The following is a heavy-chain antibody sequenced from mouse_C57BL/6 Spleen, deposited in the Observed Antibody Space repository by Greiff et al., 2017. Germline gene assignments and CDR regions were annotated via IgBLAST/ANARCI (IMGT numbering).Heavy chain of an antibody. J-gene: IGHJ2*01. V-gene: IGHV14-1*01. D-gene: IGHD1-1*02. CDR1: GFNIKDYY. CDR2: IDPEDGDT. CDR3: TTPDGGLYYFDY. Sequence: VQLQQSGAELVRPGASVKLSCTASGFNIKDYYMHWVKQRPEQGLEWIGRIDPEDGDTEYAPKFKGKATMTADTSSNAAYLQLSSLTSEDTAVYYCTTPDGGLYYFDYWGQGTTLTVSS.